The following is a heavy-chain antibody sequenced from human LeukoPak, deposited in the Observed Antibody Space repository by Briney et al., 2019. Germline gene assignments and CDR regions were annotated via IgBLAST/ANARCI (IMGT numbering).Heavy chain of an antibody. CDR3: ARETPGGITGTTLGY. D-gene: IGHD1-20*01. Sequence: SVKVSCKASGGTFSSYAISWVRQASGQGLEWMGGIIPIFGTANYAQKFQGRVTITTDESTSTAYMELSSLRSEDTAVYYCARETPGGITGTTLGYWGQGTLVTVSS. V-gene: IGHV1-69*05. CDR2: IIPIFGTA. CDR1: GGTFSSYA. J-gene: IGHJ4*02.